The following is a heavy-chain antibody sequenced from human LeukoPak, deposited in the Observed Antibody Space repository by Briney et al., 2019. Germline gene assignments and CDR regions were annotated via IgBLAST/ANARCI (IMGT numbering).Heavy chain of an antibody. V-gene: IGHV3-74*01. CDR2: IKSDGSLT. Sequence: PGGSLRLSCAASGFTFSSYWMHWVRQAPGKGLVWVSRIKSDGSLTNCADSVRGRFTISRDDAKNTLYLQMNSLRAEDTAVYYCTREIAVVPAASLGYWGQGTLVTVSS. CDR3: TREIAVVPAASLGY. D-gene: IGHD2-2*01. J-gene: IGHJ4*02. CDR1: GFTFSSYW.